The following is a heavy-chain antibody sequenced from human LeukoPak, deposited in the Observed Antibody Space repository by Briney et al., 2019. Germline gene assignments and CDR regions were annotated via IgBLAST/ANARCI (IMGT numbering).Heavy chain of an antibody. CDR2: ISGSGGST. Sequence: GGSLRLSCAASGFTFSSYAMSWVRQAPGKGLEWVSAISGSGGSTYYADSEKGRFTISRDNSKNTLYLQMNSLRAEDTAVYYCASRDTAMVAFDYWGQGTLVTVSS. V-gene: IGHV3-23*01. D-gene: IGHD5-18*01. CDR1: GFTFSSYA. CDR3: ASRDTAMVAFDY. J-gene: IGHJ4*02.